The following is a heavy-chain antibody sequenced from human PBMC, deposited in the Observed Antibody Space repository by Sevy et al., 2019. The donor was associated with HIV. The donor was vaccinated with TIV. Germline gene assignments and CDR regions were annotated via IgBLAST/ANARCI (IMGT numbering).Heavy chain of an antibody. CDR2: IYSSGTT. J-gene: IGHJ5*02. D-gene: IGHD3-3*01. CDR3: ARAQYYDFWSGPWRFDP. V-gene: IGHV3-53*01. Sequence: GGSLRLSCAASTFTVSNNYMSWVRQAPGKGLEWVSIIYSSGTTYYGDYVKGRFTISRDNSKNTAYLQMNSLRAEDTAGYYCARAQYYDFWSGPWRFDPWGQGTLVTVSS. CDR1: TFTVSNNY.